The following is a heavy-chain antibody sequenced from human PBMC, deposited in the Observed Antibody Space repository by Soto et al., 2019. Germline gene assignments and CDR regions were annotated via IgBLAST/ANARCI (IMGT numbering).Heavy chain of an antibody. CDR1: GYIFTSYF. V-gene: IGHV5-51*01. Sequence: PGESLNISCKVSGYIFTSYFIVFVRQMPGKFLEWMGIIYPGDSDTRYSPSFQGHVTISADKSISTAYLQWSSLKASDTSMYYCARQRNTVLNRDDFDIWGKGKMVNVSS. J-gene: IGHJ3*02. D-gene: IGHD4-17*01. CDR2: IYPGDSDT. CDR3: ARQRNTVLNRDDFDI.